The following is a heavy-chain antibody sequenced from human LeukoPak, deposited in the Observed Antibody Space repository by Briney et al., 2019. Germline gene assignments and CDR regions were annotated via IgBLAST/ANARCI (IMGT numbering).Heavy chain of an antibody. CDR3: ARGVPEYYDFWSGYFYYFDY. D-gene: IGHD3-3*01. CDR1: GGSISSYY. CDR2: IYYSGST. Sequence: PSETLSLTCTVSGGSISSYYWSWIRQPPGKGLKWIGYIYYSGSTSYNPSLKSRVTISVDTSKNQFSLKLTSVTAADTAVYYCARGVPEYYDFWSGYFYYFDYWGQGTLVTVSS. J-gene: IGHJ4*02. V-gene: IGHV4-59*01.